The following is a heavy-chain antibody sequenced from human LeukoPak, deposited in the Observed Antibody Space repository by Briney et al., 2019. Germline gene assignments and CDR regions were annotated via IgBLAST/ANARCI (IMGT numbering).Heavy chain of an antibody. CDR2: IKSDGSYT. Sequence: GGSLRLSCAASGFTFSTYCMHWVRQAPGKGLVWVSLIKSDGSYTSYTGSVKGRFTISRDNAKNTLYLQMNSLRVEDTAVYYCARAAYRAAFDIWGQGTMVTVSS. J-gene: IGHJ3*02. V-gene: IGHV3-74*01. D-gene: IGHD4-11*01. CDR3: ARAAYRAAFDI. CDR1: GFTFSTYC.